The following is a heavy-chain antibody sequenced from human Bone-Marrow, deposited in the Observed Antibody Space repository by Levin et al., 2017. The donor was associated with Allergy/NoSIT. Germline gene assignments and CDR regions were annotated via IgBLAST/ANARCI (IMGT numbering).Heavy chain of an antibody. CDR1: GFSFSSYS. D-gene: IGHD2-2*01. Sequence: GESLKISCAASGFSFSSYSMNWVRQSPGKGLEWVSSISSGGSRMYYADSVKGRFIISRDDGKTSLYLQMNSLRVEDTALYYCARDIPGATADAFNVWGQGTMVVVSS. V-gene: IGHV3-21*01. CDR2: ISSGGSRM. CDR3: ARDIPGATADAFNV. J-gene: IGHJ3*01.